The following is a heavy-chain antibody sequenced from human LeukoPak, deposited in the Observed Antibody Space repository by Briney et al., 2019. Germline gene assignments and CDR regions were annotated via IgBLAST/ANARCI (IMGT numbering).Heavy chain of an antibody. CDR1: GFTFSTYA. CDR2: ISGSGSST. V-gene: IGHV3-23*01. Sequence: GGSLRLSCAASGFTFSTYAMNWVRQAPGKGLEWVSAISGSGSSTYYADSVKGRFTISRDNAKNSLFLQLSSLRSEDTAVYFCARVDDDLDAFDLWGQGTLVTVSS. CDR3: ARVDDDLDAFDL. D-gene: IGHD3-3*01. J-gene: IGHJ3*01.